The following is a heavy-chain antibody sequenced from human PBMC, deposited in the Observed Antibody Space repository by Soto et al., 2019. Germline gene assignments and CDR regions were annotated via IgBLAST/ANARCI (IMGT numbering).Heavy chain of an antibody. CDR3: ARDLLQYYYDSSGYYLPDAFDI. CDR2: ISYDGSNK. V-gene: IGHV3-30-3*01. D-gene: IGHD3-22*01. CDR1: GFTFSSYA. J-gene: IGHJ3*02. Sequence: QVQLVESGGGVVQPGRSLRLSCAASGFTFSSYAMHWVRQAPGKGLVWVAVISYDGSNKYYADSVKGRFTISRDNSKNKLYLQMNSLRAEDTAVYYCARDLLQYYYDSSGYYLPDAFDIWGQGTMVTVSS.